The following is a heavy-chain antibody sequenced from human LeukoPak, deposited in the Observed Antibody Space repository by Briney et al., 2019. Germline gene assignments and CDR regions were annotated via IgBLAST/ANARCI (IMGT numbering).Heavy chain of an antibody. CDR3: VKPEVSSSWYEN. CDR2: VRSRDNNYVP. J-gene: IGHJ4*02. Sequence: GGSLRLSCAASGYTFSVSAMHWVRQASGKALEWFARVRSRDNNYVPGYAASVKVRFTISRDDSKNTAYLQMNGLKTEDTVMYYCVKPEVSSSWYENWGKGTLVTVSS. D-gene: IGHD6-13*01. V-gene: IGHV3-73*01. CDR1: GYTFSVSA.